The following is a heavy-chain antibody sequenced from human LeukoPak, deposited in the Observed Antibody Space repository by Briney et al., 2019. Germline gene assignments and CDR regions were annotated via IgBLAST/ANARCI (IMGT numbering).Heavy chain of an antibody. J-gene: IGHJ4*02. CDR1: GFTFGSYA. V-gene: IGHV3-30*04. CDR3: ARDGGSAMPFDY. D-gene: IGHD2-2*01. Sequence: PGGSLRLSCAASGFTFGSYAMHWVRQAPGKGLEWVAIMSYDGSSKYYADSVKGRFTISRDNAKNSLYLQMNSLRAEDTAVYYCARDGGSAMPFDYWGQGTLVTVSS. CDR2: MSYDGSSK.